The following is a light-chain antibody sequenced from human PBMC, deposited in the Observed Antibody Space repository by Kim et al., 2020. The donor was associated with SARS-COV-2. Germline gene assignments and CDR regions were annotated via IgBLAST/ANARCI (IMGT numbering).Light chain of an antibody. J-gene: IGKJ4*01. CDR2: DAS. CDR1: QDIRNN. Sequence: SVGDRVTLTCQASQDIRNNVLDWYQQKPGKAPKLLIFDASILETGVPSRFSGSGSGTHFTFTISSLQPEDIATYYCQQFDVLPLTFGGGTKVDIK. V-gene: IGKV1-33*01. CDR3: QQFDVLPLT.